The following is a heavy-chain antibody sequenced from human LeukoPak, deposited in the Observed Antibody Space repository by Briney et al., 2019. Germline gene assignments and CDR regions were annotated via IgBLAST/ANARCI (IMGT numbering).Heavy chain of an antibody. D-gene: IGHD4-11*01. CDR2: IIPIFGTA. J-gene: IGHJ5*02. CDR3: ARGHYSNFGYWFDP. Sequence: SVKVSCKASGGTFSSYAISWVRQAPGQGLEWMGGIIPIFGTANYAQKFQGRVTITEDKSTSTAYMELSRLRSDDTAVYYCARGHYSNFGYWFDPWGQGTLVTVSS. V-gene: IGHV1-69*06. CDR1: GGTFSSYA.